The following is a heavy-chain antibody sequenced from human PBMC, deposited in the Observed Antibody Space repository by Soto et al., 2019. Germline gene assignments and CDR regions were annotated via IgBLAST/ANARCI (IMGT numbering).Heavy chain of an antibody. J-gene: IGHJ4*02. D-gene: IGHD6-19*01. CDR2: IYYSGST. CDR3: ARSGDGIAVAGTPNFDY. Sequence: QVQLQESGPGLVKPSETLSLTCTVSGGSISSYYWSWIRQPPGKGLEWIGYIYYSGSTHYNPSLKSRVTISVDTSKNQFSLKLSSVTAADTAVYYCARSGDGIAVAGTPNFDYWGQGTLVTVSS. V-gene: IGHV4-59*01. CDR1: GGSISSYY.